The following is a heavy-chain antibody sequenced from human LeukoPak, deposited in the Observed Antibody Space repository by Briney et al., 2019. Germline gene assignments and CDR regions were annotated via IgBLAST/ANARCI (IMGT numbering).Heavy chain of an antibody. D-gene: IGHD5-12*01. CDR3: AKDRYSGSFYYFDY. Sequence: PGGSLRLSCAASGFTFSSYAMSWVRQAPGKGLEWVSAISGSGGSTYYADSVKGRFTISRDNSKNTLYLQMNSLRAEDTAVHYCAKDRYSGSFYYFDYWGQGTLVTVSS. J-gene: IGHJ4*02. CDR1: GFTFSSYA. V-gene: IGHV3-23*01. CDR2: ISGSGGST.